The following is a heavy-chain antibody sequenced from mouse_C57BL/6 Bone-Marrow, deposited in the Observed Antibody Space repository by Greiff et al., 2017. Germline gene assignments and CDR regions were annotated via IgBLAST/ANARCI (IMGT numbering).Heavy chain of an antibody. CDR3: TIKGTYYGPAWFAY. D-gene: IGHD1-1*01. Sequence: QVQLQQPGAELVNPGASVKVSCKASGYTFTSYWMHWVKQRPGQGLEWIGRIHPSDSDTNYNQKFKGKATLTVDKSSSTAYIHLSSLTSEDSAVYYCTIKGTYYGPAWFAYWGQGTLVTVSA. V-gene: IGHV1-74*01. J-gene: IGHJ3*01. CDR2: IHPSDSDT. CDR1: GYTFTSYW.